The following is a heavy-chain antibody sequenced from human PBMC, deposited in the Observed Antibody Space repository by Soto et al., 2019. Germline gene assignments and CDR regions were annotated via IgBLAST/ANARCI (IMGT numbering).Heavy chain of an antibody. V-gene: IGHV1-2*04. CDR2: ITPNSGGT. J-gene: IGHJ6*02. CDR3: ARVPIAAAGASYYYGMDV. Sequence: QVQLVQSGAEVKKPGASVKVSCKASGYTFTGYYMHWVRQAPGQGLEWMGWITPNSGGTNYAQKFQGWVTMTRDTSISTAYMELSRLRSDDTAVYYCARVPIAAAGASYYYGMDVWGQGTTVTVSS. D-gene: IGHD6-13*01. CDR1: GYTFTGYY.